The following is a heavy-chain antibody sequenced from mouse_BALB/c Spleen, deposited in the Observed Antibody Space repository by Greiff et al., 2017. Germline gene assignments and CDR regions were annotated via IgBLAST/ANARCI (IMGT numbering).Heavy chain of an antibody. CDR2: IDPENGDT. V-gene: IGHV14-4*02. CDR1: GFNIKDYY. Sequence: VQLKQSGAELVRSGASVKLSCTASGFNIKDYYMHWVKQRPEQGLEWIGWIDPENGDTEYAPKFQGKATMTADTSSNTAYLQLSSLTSEDTAVYYCSSSLIAYWGQGTLVTVSA. D-gene: IGHD1-1*01. J-gene: IGHJ3*01. CDR3: SSSLIAY.